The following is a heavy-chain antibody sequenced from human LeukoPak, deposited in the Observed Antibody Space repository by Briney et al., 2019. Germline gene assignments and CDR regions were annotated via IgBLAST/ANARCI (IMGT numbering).Heavy chain of an antibody. V-gene: IGHV3-23*01. J-gene: IGHJ6*02. Sequence: GGSLRLSCAASGFTFSSYAMSWVRQAPGKGLEWVSTISGSAGSTYYADSVKGRFTISRDNSKNTLSLQVSSLRADDTAVYYCARQPDYYGMDVWGQGTTVAVSS. CDR2: ISGSAGST. D-gene: IGHD1-1*01. CDR1: GFTFSSYA. CDR3: ARQPDYYGMDV.